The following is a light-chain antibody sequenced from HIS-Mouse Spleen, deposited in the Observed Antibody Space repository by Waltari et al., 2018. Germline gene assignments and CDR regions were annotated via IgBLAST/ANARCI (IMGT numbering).Light chain of an antibody. J-gene: IGLJ3*02. CDR2: EVS. CDR1: SSDVGGYNY. V-gene: IGLV2-14*01. Sequence: QSALTQPASVSGSPGQSITLSCTGTSSDVGGYNYVSWYQQHPGKAPKLMIYEVSNRPSGVSNRFSGSKSGNTASLTISGLQAEDEADYYCSSYTSSSTPRVFGGGTKLTVL. CDR3: SSYTSSSTPRV.